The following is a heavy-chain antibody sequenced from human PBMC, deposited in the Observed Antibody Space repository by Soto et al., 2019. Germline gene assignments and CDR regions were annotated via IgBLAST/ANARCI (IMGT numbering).Heavy chain of an antibody. CDR2: ITSRADST. V-gene: IGHV3-23*01. D-gene: IGHD6-19*01. Sequence: EVQLLESGGGLVQPGGSPRLSCTTSGFSFSNYAMSWVRQAPGKGLEWVSAITSRADSTYSADSVKGRFTISRDNSQSTLYLQMTGLRAEDTAVYFCAKDRASGWYSAVDYWGQGALVTVSS. J-gene: IGHJ4*02. CDR3: AKDRASGWYSAVDY. CDR1: GFSFSNYA.